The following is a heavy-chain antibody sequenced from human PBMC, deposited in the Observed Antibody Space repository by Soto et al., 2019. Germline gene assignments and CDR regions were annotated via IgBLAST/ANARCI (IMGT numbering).Heavy chain of an antibody. CDR1: GFTLSGYA. CDR2: ISSNGVGT. CDR3: ARRARPAFYYMDV. D-gene: IGHD6-6*01. Sequence: EVQLAESGGGLAQPGGSLRLSCAASGFTLSGYAMDWVRQAPGKGLEYVSGISSNGVGTYYANSVQGRFTISRDNSKNTVYLQMGSLRPEEMAVYYCARRARPAFYYMDVWGKGTTVTVSS. J-gene: IGHJ6*03. V-gene: IGHV3-64*01.